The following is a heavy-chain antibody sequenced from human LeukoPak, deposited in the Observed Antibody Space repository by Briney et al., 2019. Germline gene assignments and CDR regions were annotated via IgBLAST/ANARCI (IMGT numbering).Heavy chain of an antibody. CDR1: GFTFSSYA. V-gene: IGHV3-23*01. D-gene: IGHD3-9*01. Sequence: PGGSLRLSCAASGFTFSSYAMSWVRQAPGKGLEWVSAISGSGGSTYYADSVKGRFTISRDNSKNTLYLQMNSLRAEDTAVYYCASDILTGYYLYRDYWGQGTLVTVSS. CDR2: ISGSGGST. J-gene: IGHJ4*02. CDR3: ASDILTGYYLYRDY.